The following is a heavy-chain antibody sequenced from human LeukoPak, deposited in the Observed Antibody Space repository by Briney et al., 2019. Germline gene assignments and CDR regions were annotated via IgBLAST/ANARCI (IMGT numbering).Heavy chain of an antibody. V-gene: IGHV3-11*01. D-gene: IGHD3-16*02. CDR2: ISSSGSTI. J-gene: IGHJ4*02. CDR3: AKRFMITFGGVIAPFDY. Sequence: GVLRLSCAASGFTFSDYYMSWIRQAPGKGLEWVSYISSSGSTIYYADSVKGRFTISRDNAKNSLYLQMNSLRAEDTAVYYCAKRFMITFGGVIAPFDYWGQGTLVTVSS. CDR1: GFTFSDYY.